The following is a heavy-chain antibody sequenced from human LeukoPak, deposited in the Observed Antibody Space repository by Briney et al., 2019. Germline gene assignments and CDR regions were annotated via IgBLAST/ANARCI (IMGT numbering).Heavy chain of an antibody. D-gene: IGHD1-26*01. CDR1: GFTFSSYA. V-gene: IGHV3-23*01. CDR2: ISGSGGST. Sequence: GGSLRLSCAASGFTFSSYAMSWVRQAPGKGLEWVSVISGSGGSTYYADSVKGRFTISRDNSKNTLYLQMNSLRAEDTAVYYCAKGGELLTDFDYWGQGTLVTVSS. J-gene: IGHJ4*02. CDR3: AKGGELLTDFDY.